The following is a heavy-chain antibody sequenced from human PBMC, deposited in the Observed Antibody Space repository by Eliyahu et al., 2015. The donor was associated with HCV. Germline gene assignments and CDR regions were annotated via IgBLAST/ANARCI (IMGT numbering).Heavy chain of an antibody. CDR2: ISRSTTST. V-gene: IGHV3-11*05. Sequence: QVQLVESGGGLVKPGGSLRLSXAASGFTFSDFYMSWIRQAPGKGLEWISXISRSTTSTKYADSVKGRFTISRDNAKKSLYLQMNNVRAEDTAVYYCARDPYGYTSSWGSGLFWGQGTLVTVSS. D-gene: IGHD6-13*01. CDR3: ARDPYGYTSSWGSGLF. J-gene: IGHJ4*02. CDR1: GFTFSDFY.